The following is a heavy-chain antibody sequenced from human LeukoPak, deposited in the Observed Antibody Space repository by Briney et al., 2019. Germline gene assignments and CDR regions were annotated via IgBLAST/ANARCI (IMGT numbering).Heavy chain of an antibody. D-gene: IGHD3-3*01. V-gene: IGHV4-39*02. CDR1: GGSISSSSYY. Sequence: SETLSLTCTVSGGSISSSSYYWGWIRQPPGKGLEWIGSIYYSGSTYYNPSLKSRVTISVDTSKNQFSLKLSSVTAADTAVYYCAREAALTYYDFWSGLNWFDPWGQGTLVTVSS. CDR3: AREAALTYYDFWSGLNWFDP. J-gene: IGHJ5*02. CDR2: IYYSGST.